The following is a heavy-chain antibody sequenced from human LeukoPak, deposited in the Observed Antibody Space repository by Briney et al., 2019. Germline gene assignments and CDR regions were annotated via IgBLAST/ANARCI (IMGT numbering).Heavy chain of an antibody. CDR1: GFTFDDYA. D-gene: IGHD3-3*02. CDR2: VSYDGRNE. V-gene: IGHV3-30*04. CDR3: ARDSGHSWSEHNLRGPSR. J-gene: IGHJ4*02. Sequence: GGSLRLSCAASGFTFDDYAMHWVRQAPGKGLEWVAVVSYDGRNEYYADSVKGRFTISRDNSTDTLFLQMSSLRADDTAVYYCARDSGHSWSEHNLRGPSRWGQGTLVTVSS.